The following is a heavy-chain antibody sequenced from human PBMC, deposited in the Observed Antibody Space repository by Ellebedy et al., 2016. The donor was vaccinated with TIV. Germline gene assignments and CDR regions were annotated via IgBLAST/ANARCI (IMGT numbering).Heavy chain of an antibody. CDR2: ISSGVST. Sequence: GGSLRLSCAASAFTVSSSYMSWVRQAPGKGLEWVSVISSGVSTYYADSVKGRFTISRDDSKNTLHLQMHSLRAEDTAVYYCAREAFNDVDLRIWGVFDIWGQGTMVTVSS. D-gene: IGHD2/OR15-2a*01. J-gene: IGHJ3*02. CDR3: AREAFNDVDLRIWGVFDI. V-gene: IGHV3-66*01. CDR1: AFTVSSSY.